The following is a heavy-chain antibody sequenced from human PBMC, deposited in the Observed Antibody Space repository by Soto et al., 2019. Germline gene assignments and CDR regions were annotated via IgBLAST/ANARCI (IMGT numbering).Heavy chain of an antibody. D-gene: IGHD3-16*01. J-gene: IGHJ4*02. CDR2: IYSGGST. Sequence: GGSLRLSCTASGFTVSSNYMSWVRQAPGKGLEWVSIIYSGGSTYYADSVRGRYNISRDNSQNTLYLQMNSLRAEDTALYYCARDQREGGSRYFGYWGPGTLVTVSS. CDR3: ARDQREGGSRYFGY. V-gene: IGHV3-53*01. CDR1: GFTVSSNY.